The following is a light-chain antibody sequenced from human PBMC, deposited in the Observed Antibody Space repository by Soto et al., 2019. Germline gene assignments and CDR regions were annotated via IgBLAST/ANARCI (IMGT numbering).Light chain of an antibody. V-gene: IGKV3D-15*01. Sequence: IVMTQSPATLCVSPGERVTVSCRASHSVNSHVAWYQQKPGQAPRLLIYGASSRATGIPDRFSGSGSGTDFTLTISSLQSEDFAVYYCQQYNNWLLTFGGGTKVDIK. CDR1: HSVNSH. CDR2: GAS. CDR3: QQYNNWLLT. J-gene: IGKJ4*01.